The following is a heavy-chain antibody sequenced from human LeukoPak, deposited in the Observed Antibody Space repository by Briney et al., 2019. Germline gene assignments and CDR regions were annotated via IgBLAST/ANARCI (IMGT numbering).Heavy chain of an antibody. D-gene: IGHD6-13*01. CDR1: GFTFSNYG. V-gene: IGHV3-23*01. Sequence: GGSLRLSCAASGFTFSNYGLSWVRQAPGKGLEWVSAISGSGGSTYYADSVKGRFTISRDNSKNTLYLQMNSLRAEDTAVYYCAKDPLYSSSWSDYWGQGTLVTVSS. CDR2: ISGSGGST. CDR3: AKDPLYSSSWSDY. J-gene: IGHJ4*02.